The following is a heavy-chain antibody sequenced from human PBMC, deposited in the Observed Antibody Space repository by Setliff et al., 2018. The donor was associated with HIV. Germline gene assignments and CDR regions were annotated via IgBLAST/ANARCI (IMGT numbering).Heavy chain of an antibody. CDR1: GGSISGSF. Sequence: PSETLSLTCTVSGGSISGSFWNWFRQPAGQGLYWIGRIHSSGSTYYNPSLKSRVTFTVDTSKNQFSLKLSSVTAADTAVYYCARDLGSGPFDYWGQGMLGTVSS. V-gene: IGHV4-4*07. CDR3: ARDLGSGPFDY. J-gene: IGHJ4*02. CDR2: IHSSGST.